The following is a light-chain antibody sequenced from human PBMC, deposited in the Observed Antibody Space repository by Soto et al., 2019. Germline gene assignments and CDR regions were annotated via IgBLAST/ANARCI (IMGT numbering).Light chain of an antibody. CDR2: AAS. CDR1: QSVSSN. Sequence: EIVMTQSPATLSVSPGETATLSCRASQSVSSNLAWYQQKPGQAPRLLIYAASTRATGIPARFSGSGSGTEFTLSISSLQSEDFAVYYCQHSNNWPPFTFXPGTKVDIK. V-gene: IGKV3-15*01. J-gene: IGKJ3*01. CDR3: QHSNNWPPFT.